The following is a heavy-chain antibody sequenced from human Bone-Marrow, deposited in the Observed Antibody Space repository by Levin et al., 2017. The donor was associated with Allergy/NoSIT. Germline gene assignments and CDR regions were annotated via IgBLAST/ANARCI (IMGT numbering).Heavy chain of an antibody. CDR1: GFASSDYY. D-gene: IGHD6-19*01. V-gene: IGHV3-11*01. Sequence: GGSLRLSCGASGFASSDYYMSWIRQAPGKGLEWLSYISGDGTDVHYADSVKGRFTISRDNARNSVFLQMNSLRAEDTAVYYCAKDYGQWREGVYFFDYWGQGTLVTVSS. CDR3: AKDYGQWREGVYFFDY. CDR2: ISGDGTDV. J-gene: IGHJ4*02.